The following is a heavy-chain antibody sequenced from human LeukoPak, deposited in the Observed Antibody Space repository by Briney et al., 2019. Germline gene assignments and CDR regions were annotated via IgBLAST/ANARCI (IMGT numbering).Heavy chain of an antibody. J-gene: IGHJ3*02. CDR1: GFTFSDYY. CDR3: ARDAELIAAAATGAFDI. CDR2: ISSNGRTI. D-gene: IGHD6-13*01. V-gene: IGHV3-11*04. Sequence: GGSLRLSCAASGFTFSDYYMSWIRQAPGKGLEWVSYISSNGRTIYYADSVKGRFTISRDNAKNSLYLQMNSLRAEDTAVYYCARDAELIAAAATGAFDIWGQGTMVTVSS.